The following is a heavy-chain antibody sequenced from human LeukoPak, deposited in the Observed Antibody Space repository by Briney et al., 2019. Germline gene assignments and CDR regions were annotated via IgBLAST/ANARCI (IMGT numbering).Heavy chain of an antibody. CDR2: IWYDGSNK. V-gene: IGHV3-33*01. D-gene: IGHD3-10*01. Sequence: GGSLRLSCAASGFTFSSYGMHWVRQAPGKGLEWVAVIWYDGSNKYYADSVKGRFTISRDNFKNTLYLQMNSLRAEDTAVYYCARSVTGRSQEEVDYWGQGTLVTVSS. J-gene: IGHJ4*02. CDR3: ARSVTGRSQEEVDY. CDR1: GFTFSSYG.